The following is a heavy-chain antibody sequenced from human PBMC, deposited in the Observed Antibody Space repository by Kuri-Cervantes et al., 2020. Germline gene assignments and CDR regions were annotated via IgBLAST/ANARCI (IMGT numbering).Heavy chain of an antibody. CDR1: GYTFTSYG. CDR2: MNPNSGNT. V-gene: IGHV1-8*02. CDR3: ARDGCEYSGSDPCG. Sequence: ASVKVSCKASGYTFTSYGISWVRQAPGQGLEWMGWMNPNSGNTGYAQKFQGRVTMTRNTSISTAYMELSSLRSEDTAVYYCARDGCEYSGSDPCGWGQGTLVTVSS. D-gene: IGHD5-12*01. J-gene: IGHJ4*02.